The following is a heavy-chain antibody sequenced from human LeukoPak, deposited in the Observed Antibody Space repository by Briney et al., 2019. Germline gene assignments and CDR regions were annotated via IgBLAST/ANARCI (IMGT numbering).Heavy chain of an antibody. Sequence: GASVKVSCKASGYTFTSYDINWVRQATGQGLEWMGWMNPNSGNTGYAQKFQGRDTMTRNTSISTAYMELSSLRSEDTAVYYCARGRITIFGVADNWFDPWGQGTLVTVSS. D-gene: IGHD3-3*01. V-gene: IGHV1-8*01. CDR1: GYTFTSYD. CDR3: ARGRITIFGVADNWFDP. J-gene: IGHJ5*02. CDR2: MNPNSGNT.